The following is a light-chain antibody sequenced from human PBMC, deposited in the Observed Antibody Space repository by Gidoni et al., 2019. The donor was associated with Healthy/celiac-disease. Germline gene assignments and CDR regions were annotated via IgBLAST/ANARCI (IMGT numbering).Light chain of an antibody. V-gene: IGLV3-19*01. CDR2: GKN. J-gene: IGLJ2*01. Sequence: SSEMTQDHAVSVALGQTVRITYQGDSLRSYYASWYQQKPGQAPVLVIYGKNNRPSGIPDRFSGSSSGNTASLTITGAQAEDEADYYCNSRDSSGNHVVFGGGTKLTVL. CDR3: NSRDSSGNHVV. CDR1: SLRSYY.